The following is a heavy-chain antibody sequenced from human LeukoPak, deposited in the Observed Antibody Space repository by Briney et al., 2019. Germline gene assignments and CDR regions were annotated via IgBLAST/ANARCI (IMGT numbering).Heavy chain of an antibody. V-gene: IGHV3-30*04. CDR1: GFSVSAYA. CDR2: ISYDGNYK. D-gene: IGHD3-10*01. CDR3: AREGRYYSSGSYYRGDFDY. J-gene: IGHJ4*02. Sequence: GGSLTLSCALSGFSVSAYAMHWVRPAPGRGLEWVAVISYDGNYKYYADSVKGPFTISRDNSKNPFYLQMKSLRAEDTAVYYCAREGRYYSSGSYYRGDFDYWGQGTLVTVSS.